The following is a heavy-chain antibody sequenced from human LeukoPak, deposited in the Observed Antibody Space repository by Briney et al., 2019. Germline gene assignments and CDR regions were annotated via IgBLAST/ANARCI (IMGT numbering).Heavy chain of an antibody. CDR1: GGSISSSSYC. CDR2: ICFSGST. Sequence: SETLSLTCTVSGGSISSSSYCWGWIRQPPGKGLEWIGNICFSGSTYSNPSLKSRVTISVDTSKNQFFLKLSSVTATDTAVYYCARPPGIAAAWFDPWGQGTLVTVSS. V-gene: IGHV4-39*01. J-gene: IGHJ5*02. CDR3: ARPPGIAAAWFDP. D-gene: IGHD6-13*01.